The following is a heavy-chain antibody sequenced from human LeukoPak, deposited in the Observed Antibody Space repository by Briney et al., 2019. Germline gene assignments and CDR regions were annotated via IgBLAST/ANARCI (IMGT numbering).Heavy chain of an antibody. D-gene: IGHD3-16*02. V-gene: IGHV4-39*07. CDR3: ARGGSGGYDYVWGSYRPFTY. CDR2: IYYSGST. Sequence: SETLSLTCTVSGGSISSSSYYWGWIRQPPGKGLEWIGSIYYSGSTYYNPSLKSRVTISVDTSKNQFSLKLSSVTAADTAVYYCARGGSGGYDYVWGSYRPFTYWGQGTLVTVSS. J-gene: IGHJ4*02. CDR1: GGSISSSSYY.